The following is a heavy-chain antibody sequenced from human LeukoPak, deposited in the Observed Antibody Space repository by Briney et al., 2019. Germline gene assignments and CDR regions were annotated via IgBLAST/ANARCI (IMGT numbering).Heavy chain of an antibody. D-gene: IGHD3-16*01. CDR2: ISYDGSNK. V-gene: IGHV3-30*01. J-gene: IGHJ5*02. CDR1: GFTLSSYA. CDR3: ARDWGNWNWFDP. Sequence: PGGSLRLSCAASGFTLSSYAMHWVRQAPGKGLEWVAVISYDGSNKYYADSVKGRFTISRDISKNTLYLKMNSLRAEDTAVYYCARDWGNWNWFDPWGQGTLVTVSS.